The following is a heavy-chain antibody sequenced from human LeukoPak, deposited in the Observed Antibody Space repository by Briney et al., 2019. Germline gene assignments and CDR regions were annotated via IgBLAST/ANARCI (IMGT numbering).Heavy chain of an antibody. CDR1: GFTFSNYG. CDR2: ISSDVTNI. D-gene: IGHD2-15*01. Sequence: GGSLRLSCATSGFTFSNYGMHWVRQAPGKGLEWVAVISSDVTNIRYGGSVRGRFTVSRDNAKNTVYLQMNSLGADVTAVYYCAKDPYRVVFATGNYLDPWGQGTLVTVSS. J-gene: IGHJ5*02. V-gene: IGHV3-30*18. CDR3: AKDPYRVVFATGNYLDP.